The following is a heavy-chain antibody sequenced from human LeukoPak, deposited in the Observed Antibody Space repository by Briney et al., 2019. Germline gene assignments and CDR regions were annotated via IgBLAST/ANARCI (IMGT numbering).Heavy chain of an antibody. Sequence: PGGSLRLSCGASGFTFSSYAMHWVRQPPGKGLEWVSRISWHGERVAYATSVKGRFTTSRDNSKKLLYSEMNSLRPEDTALYYCAKESSYCHIANCYPYYFDYWGQGALVTVSS. D-gene: IGHD2/OR15-2a*01. CDR2: ISWHGERV. J-gene: IGHJ4*02. V-gene: IGHV3-9*01. CDR1: GFTFSSYA. CDR3: AKESSYCHIANCYPYYFDY.